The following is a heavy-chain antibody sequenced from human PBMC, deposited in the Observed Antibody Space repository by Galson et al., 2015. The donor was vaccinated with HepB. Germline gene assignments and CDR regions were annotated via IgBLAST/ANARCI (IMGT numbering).Heavy chain of an antibody. CDR1: GFTFSSYS. Sequence: SLRLSCAASGFTFSSYSMNWVRQAPGKGLEWVSYISSSSSTIYYADSVKGRFTISRDNAKNSLYLQMNSLRAEDTAVYYCARESWEHSSGWYGGGMGYYYGMDVWGQGTTVTVSS. J-gene: IGHJ6*02. CDR3: ARESWEHSSGWYGGGMGYYYGMDV. D-gene: IGHD6-19*01. CDR2: ISSSSSTI. V-gene: IGHV3-48*01.